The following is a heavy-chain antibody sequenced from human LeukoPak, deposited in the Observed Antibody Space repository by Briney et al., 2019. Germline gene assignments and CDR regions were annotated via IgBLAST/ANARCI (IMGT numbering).Heavy chain of an antibody. CDR1: GYTFTTYG. D-gene: IGHD2-2*01. Sequence: ASVKVSCKATGYTFTTYGISWVRQAPGQGLEWMGWISAYNGNTNYAQKLQGSVTMTTDTSTSTAYMELRSLRSDDTAVYYCARGGYCSSASCYLRTSGFDYWGQGTLVTVSS. CDR2: ISAYNGNT. V-gene: IGHV1-18*01. J-gene: IGHJ4*02. CDR3: ARGGYCSSASCYLRTSGFDY.